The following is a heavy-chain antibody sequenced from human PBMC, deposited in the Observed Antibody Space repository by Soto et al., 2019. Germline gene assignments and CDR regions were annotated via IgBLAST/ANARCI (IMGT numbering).Heavy chain of an antibody. V-gene: IGHV3-30-3*02. D-gene: IGHD7-27*01. CDR1: GFTFSSYA. CDR2: ISYDGSNK. CDR3: PKILTGPHFDF. Sequence: GGSLRLSCAASGFTFSSYAMHWVRQAPGKGLEWVAVISYDGSNKYYADSVKGRFTISRDNSKNTLYLQMVSLRTEDTALYYCPKILTGPHFDFWGQGTLVTVSS. J-gene: IGHJ4*02.